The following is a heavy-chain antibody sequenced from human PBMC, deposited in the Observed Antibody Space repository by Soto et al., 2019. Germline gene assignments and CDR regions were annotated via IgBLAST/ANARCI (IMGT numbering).Heavy chain of an antibody. V-gene: IGHV4-31*03. D-gene: IGHD2-2*01. CDR3: AREMGSTDVYYYYGMDV. CDR2: IYYSGST. J-gene: IGHJ6*02. CDR1: GGSISSGGYY. Sequence: QVQLQESGPGLVKPSQTLSLTCTVSGGSISSGGYYWSWIRQHPGKVLEWIGYIYYSGSTYYNPSLKSRVTISVDASKNQFSLKLSSVTAADTAVYYCAREMGSTDVYYYYGMDVWGQGTTVTVSS.